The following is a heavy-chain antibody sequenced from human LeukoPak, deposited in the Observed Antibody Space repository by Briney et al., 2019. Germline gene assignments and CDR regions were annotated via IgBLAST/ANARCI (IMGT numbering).Heavy chain of an antibody. CDR2: INPNSGGT. V-gene: IGHV1-2*02. CDR3: ARAPYCGSTSCYLRYGMDV. J-gene: IGHJ6*02. Sequence: ASVKVSCKASGYTFTGHYMHWVRQAPGQGLEWMGWINPNSGGTNYAQKFQGRVTMTRDTSISTAYMELSRLRSDDTAVYYCARAPYCGSTSCYLRYGMDVWGQGTTVTVSS. D-gene: IGHD2-2*01. CDR1: GYTFTGHY.